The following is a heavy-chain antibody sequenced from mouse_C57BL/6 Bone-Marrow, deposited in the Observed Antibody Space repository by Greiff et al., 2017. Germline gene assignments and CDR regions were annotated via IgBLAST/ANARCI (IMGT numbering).Heavy chain of an antibody. Sequence: EVQLQESGGGLVKPGGSLKLSCAASGFTFSDYGMHWVRQAPEKGLEWVAYISRGSSTIYYADTVKGRFTISRDNAKNTLFLQMTSLRSEDTAMYYCARPHYGSSPSFAYWGQGTLVTVSA. CDR3: ARPHYGSSPSFAY. CDR2: ISRGSSTI. J-gene: IGHJ3*01. CDR1: GFTFSDYG. D-gene: IGHD1-1*01. V-gene: IGHV5-17*01.